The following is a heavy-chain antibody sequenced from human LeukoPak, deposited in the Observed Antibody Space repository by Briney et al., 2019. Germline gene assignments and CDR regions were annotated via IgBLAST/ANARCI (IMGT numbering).Heavy chain of an antibody. Sequence: PSETLSLTCTVSGGSISSGSYYWSWIRQPAGKGLEWIGRIYTSGSTNYNPSLKSRVTISVDTSKNRFSLKLSSVTAADTAVYYCASQLGYCTNGVCLYWYFDLWGRGTLVTVSS. V-gene: IGHV4-61*02. CDR2: IYTSGST. CDR3: ASQLGYCTNGVCLYWYFDL. CDR1: GGSISSGSYY. D-gene: IGHD2-8*01. J-gene: IGHJ2*01.